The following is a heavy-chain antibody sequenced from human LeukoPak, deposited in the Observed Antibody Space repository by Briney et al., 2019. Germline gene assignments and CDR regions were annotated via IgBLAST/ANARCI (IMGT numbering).Heavy chain of an antibody. Sequence: PSETLSLTCTVSGGSITSYYWSWIRQPPGKGLEWIGYIHSTGTTNYNPSLKSRVTISLDTSDNQFSLKLTSVTAADTAVYYCARYSYGGYYFDFWGQGTLVTVSS. CDR3: ARYSYGGYYFDF. V-gene: IGHV4-59*01. CDR1: GGSITSYY. D-gene: IGHD5-18*01. CDR2: IHSTGTT. J-gene: IGHJ4*02.